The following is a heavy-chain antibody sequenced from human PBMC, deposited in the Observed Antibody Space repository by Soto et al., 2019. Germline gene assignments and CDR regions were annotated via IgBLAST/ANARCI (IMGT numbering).Heavy chain of an antibody. CDR2: IIPIFNTA. Sequence: SVKGSCKASGGTFSNYAISWVRQAPGQGRGWMGGIIPIFNTANYAQKFQGRVTITADKSTSTAYMELSSLRSEDTAVYYCARVLVVPASIRYYSYGMDVSVQGSTVT. CDR1: GGTFSNYA. V-gene: IGHV1-69*06. CDR3: ARVLVVPASIRYYSYGMDV. D-gene: IGHD2-2*01. J-gene: IGHJ6*02.